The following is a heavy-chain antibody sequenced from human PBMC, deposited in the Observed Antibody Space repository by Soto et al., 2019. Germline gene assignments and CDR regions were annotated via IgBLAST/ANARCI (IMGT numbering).Heavy chain of an antibody. CDR1: GYTFTSYG. D-gene: IGHD6-25*01. CDR2: ISAFNGDT. CDR3: AREAGWQRMVPYD. J-gene: IGHJ4*02. Sequence: QVQLVQSGTEVKKPGASVNVSCKAFGYTFTSYGFSWVRQVPGQGLEWLGWISAFNGDTQYAQTMKGRLTVTTDTSTTTVHMELRSLTPADPAVYYCAREAGWQRMVPYDWGQGPLGTVS. V-gene: IGHV1-18*04.